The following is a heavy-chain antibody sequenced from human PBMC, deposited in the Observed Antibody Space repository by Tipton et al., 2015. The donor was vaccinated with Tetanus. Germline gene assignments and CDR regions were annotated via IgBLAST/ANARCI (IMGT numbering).Heavy chain of an antibody. CDR2: IAFDGNNE. Sequence: SLRLSCVASGFRFSYHGLHWVRQAPGKGLEWVADIAFDGNNERYADSVKGRFIISRDTSKNTLYLQMNSLRPEDTAAYYCAKEFELGRIRRADSWGHGTL. V-gene: IGHV3-30*18. CDR3: AKEFELGRIRRADS. D-gene: IGHD2-15*01. CDR1: GFRFSYHG. J-gene: IGHJ5*01.